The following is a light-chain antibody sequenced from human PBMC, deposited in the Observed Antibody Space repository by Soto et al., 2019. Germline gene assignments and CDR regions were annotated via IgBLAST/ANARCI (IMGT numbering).Light chain of an antibody. V-gene: IGLV3-1*01. J-gene: IGLJ2*01. Sequence: SYELTQPPSVSVSPGQTARITCSGDKLGEKFACWYQQKPGQSPVVVIYEDKKRPSAIPDRFSGSNSGNTATLTISGTEAMVEADYYCQTWDNTTVVFGGGTKVTVL. CDR2: EDK. CDR1: KLGEKF. CDR3: QTWDNTTVV.